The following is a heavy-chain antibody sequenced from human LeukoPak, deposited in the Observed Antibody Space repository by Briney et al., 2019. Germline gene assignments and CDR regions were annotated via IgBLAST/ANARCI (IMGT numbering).Heavy chain of an antibody. CDR3: ARLDTTATHFDY. D-gene: IGHD4-17*01. CDR2: IYAGGST. Sequence: PGGSLRLSCAASGFTVNNNYMSWVRQAPGRGLEWVSVIYAGGSTYYADSVKGRFTVSRDNSKNTLYLQMNSLRAEDTAVYHCARLDTTATHFDYWGQGTLATVSS. V-gene: IGHV3-66*01. CDR1: GFTVNNNY. J-gene: IGHJ4*02.